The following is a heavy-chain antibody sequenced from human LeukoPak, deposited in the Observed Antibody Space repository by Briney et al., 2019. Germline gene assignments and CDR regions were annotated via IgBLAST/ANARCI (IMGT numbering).Heavy chain of an antibody. V-gene: IGHV1-46*02. CDR3: ARAYNWNDCFDY. CDR2: INPSTGST. Sequence: ASVKVSCRASGYIFNTCYIHWVRQAPGQGLEWMGLINPSTGSTNYAQSFQGRVTVTRDTSTSTVYMELSSLRSEDAAIYLCARAYNWNDCFDYWGQGTPVTVSS. J-gene: IGHJ4*02. D-gene: IGHD1-20*01. CDR1: GYIFNTCY.